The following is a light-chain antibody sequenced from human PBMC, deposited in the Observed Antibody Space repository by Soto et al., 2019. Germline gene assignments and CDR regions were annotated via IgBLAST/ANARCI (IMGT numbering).Light chain of an antibody. CDR2: DAS. CDR1: QSISSW. J-gene: IGKJ1*01. V-gene: IGKV1-5*01. CDR3: QQYNSYPWT. Sequence: DIQMTQSPSTLSASVGYRVTITCRASQSISSWLAWYQQKPGKAPKLLIYDASRLESVVPSMFSGSGSGTEFPLTISSLQPDDFATYYCQQYNSYPWTFGQGTKVEIK.